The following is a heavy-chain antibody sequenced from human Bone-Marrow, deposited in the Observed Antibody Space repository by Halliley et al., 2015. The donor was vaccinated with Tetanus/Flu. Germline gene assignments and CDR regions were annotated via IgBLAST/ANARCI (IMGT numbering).Heavy chain of an antibody. V-gene: IGHV4-59*01. Sequence: EWIGYISYRGSTTYNPSLESRVAMSIDTSKNQFSLKLTSVTAADTAVYYCVRDAYASSHFDFWGQGIRVIVSS. D-gene: IGHD2-8*01. CDR3: VRDAYASSHFDF. CDR2: ISYRGST. J-gene: IGHJ4*02.